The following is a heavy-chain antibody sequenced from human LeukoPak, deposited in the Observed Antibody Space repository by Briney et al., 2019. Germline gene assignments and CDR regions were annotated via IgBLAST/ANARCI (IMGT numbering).Heavy chain of an antibody. V-gene: IGHV3-23*01. J-gene: IGHJ6*02. Sequence: GGSLRLSCAASGFTFNNYGMSWVRQAPGKGLEWVSGISGSGGGTYYGESAKGRFTISRDNSKNTLYLQMNSLRTEDSALYYCAKSRTYYYFYGLDVWGQGTTVTVSS. CDR3: AKSRTYYYFYGLDV. CDR2: ISGSGGGT. D-gene: IGHD2-2*01. CDR1: GFTFNNYG.